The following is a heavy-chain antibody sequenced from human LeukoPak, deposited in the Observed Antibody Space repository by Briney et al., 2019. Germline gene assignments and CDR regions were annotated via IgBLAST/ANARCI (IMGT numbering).Heavy chain of an antibody. V-gene: IGHV3-64*01. CDR2: VSNNGAST. J-gene: IGHJ3*02. Sequence: PGRSLRLSCVASGFTFTSYAMHWVRQAPGKGLEYVSAVSNNGASTYYANTVKGRFTISRDNSKNTVYLQMGSLRAEDMAVYYCARDRDCSSTSCYDAFDIWGQGTKVTVSS. CDR3: ARDRDCSSTSCYDAFDI. D-gene: IGHD2-2*01. CDR1: GFTFTSYA.